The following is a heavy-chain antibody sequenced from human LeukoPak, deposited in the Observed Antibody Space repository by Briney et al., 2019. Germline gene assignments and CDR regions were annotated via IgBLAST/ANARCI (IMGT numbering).Heavy chain of an antibody. CDR3: TRESGPYCPFGY. CDR2: ISLTGRT. D-gene: IGHD1-26*01. Sequence: SETLSLTCGVSGGSITSTNWWRWVRQPPGQGLEWIGEISLTGRTNYNPSLTGRVIMSLDESRNQLSLTLTSVTAADTAMYYCTRESGPYCPFGYWGQGTLVVVPS. CDR1: GGSITSTNW. J-gene: IGHJ4*02. V-gene: IGHV4-4*02.